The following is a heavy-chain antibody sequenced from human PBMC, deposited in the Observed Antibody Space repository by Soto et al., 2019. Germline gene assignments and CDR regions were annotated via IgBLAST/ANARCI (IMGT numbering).Heavy chain of an antibody. Sequence: QVQLQESGPGLVKPSGTLSLTCAVSGGSISSSNWWSWVRQPPGKGLEWIGEIYHSGSTNYNPSRKSRFTLAVDKSEYQFSLKLSSVTAADTDVYYCAHELRNDAPTADLSVGGGFDYWGQGTLVTVSS. CDR1: GGSISSSNW. V-gene: IGHV4-4*02. CDR3: AHELRNDAPTADLSVGGGFDY. CDR2: IYHSGST. D-gene: IGHD1-1*01. J-gene: IGHJ4*02.